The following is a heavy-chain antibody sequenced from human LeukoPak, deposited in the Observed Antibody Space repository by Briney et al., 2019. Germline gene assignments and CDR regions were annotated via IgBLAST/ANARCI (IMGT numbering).Heavy chain of an antibody. D-gene: IGHD3-3*01. CDR1: GGSVSSGSYY. CDR3: ARSEEGWYDFWSGYHDYYFDY. Sequence: SETLSLTCTVSGGSVSSGSYYWSWIRQPPGKGLEWIGYIYYSGSTNYNPSLKSRVTISVDTSKNQFSLKLSSVTAADTAVYYCARSEEGWYDFWSGYHDYYFDYWGQGTLVTVSS. V-gene: IGHV4-61*01. J-gene: IGHJ4*02. CDR2: IYYSGST.